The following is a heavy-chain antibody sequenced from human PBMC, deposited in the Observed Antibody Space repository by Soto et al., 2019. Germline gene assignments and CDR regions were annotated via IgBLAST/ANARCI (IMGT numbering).Heavy chain of an antibody. CDR2: IIPILGIA. D-gene: IGHD5-18*01. J-gene: IGHJ3*02. Sequence: SVKVSCKASGGTFSSYTIRWVRQAPGQGLEWMGRIIPILGIANYAQKFQGRVTITADKSTSTAYMELSSLRSEDTAVYYCARGEGRGYSYGNDAFDIWGQGTMVTVSS. CDR1: GGTFSSYT. CDR3: ARGEGRGYSYGNDAFDI. V-gene: IGHV1-69*02.